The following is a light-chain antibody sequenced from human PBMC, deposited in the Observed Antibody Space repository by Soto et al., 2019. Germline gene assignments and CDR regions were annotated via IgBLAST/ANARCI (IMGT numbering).Light chain of an antibody. CDR1: SSNIGAGYY. J-gene: IGLJ3*02. CDR2: GNN. CDR3: QSFDRSLSGRV. Sequence: QSVLTQPPSVSGAPGQRVTISCTGSSSNIGAGYYVHWYQQLPGTAPKLLIFGNNNRPSGVPDRSSGSKSGTSASLAITGLQSEDEADYYCQSFDRSLSGRVFGGGTKVTVL. V-gene: IGLV1-40*01.